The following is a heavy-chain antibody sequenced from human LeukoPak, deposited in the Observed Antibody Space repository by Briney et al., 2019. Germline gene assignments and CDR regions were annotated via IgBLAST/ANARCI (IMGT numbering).Heavy chain of an antibody. CDR3: ARGAEPVDTAMGYPPDYYDSSGYYPFDY. CDR2: IYYSGST. D-gene: IGHD3-22*01. Sequence: SETLSLTCTVSGGSISSYYWSWIRQPPGKGLEWIGYIYYSGSTNYNPSLKSRVTISVDTSKNQFSLKLSSVTAADTAVYYCARGAEPVDTAMGYPPDYYDSSGYYPFDYWGQGTLVTVSS. CDR1: GGSISSYY. V-gene: IGHV4-59*01. J-gene: IGHJ4*02.